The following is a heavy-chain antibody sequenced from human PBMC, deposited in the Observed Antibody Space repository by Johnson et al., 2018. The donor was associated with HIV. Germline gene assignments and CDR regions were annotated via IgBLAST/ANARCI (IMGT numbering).Heavy chain of an antibody. CDR3: ASGYSSAWYAVDAFDI. CDR2: INSDGSST. Sequence: EVQLVESGGGLVQPGGSLRLSCAASGFTFSSYWMHWVRHAPGKGLVWVSRINSDGSSTSYADSVQGRFTIYRDNAKNTLYLQMNSLRAEDTAVYYCASGYSSAWYAVDAFDIWGQGTMVTVSS. CDR1: GFTFSSYW. V-gene: IGHV3-74*02. J-gene: IGHJ3*02. D-gene: IGHD6-19*01.